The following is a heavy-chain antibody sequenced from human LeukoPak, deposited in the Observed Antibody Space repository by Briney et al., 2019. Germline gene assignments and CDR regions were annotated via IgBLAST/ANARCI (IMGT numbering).Heavy chain of an antibody. Sequence: PSETLSLTCTVSGVPISCGAYQWSWIRQPPGKGLEWIGYIDHGGSTYYSPSLRSRVFVSVEMPKNQFSLKLSSVTAADTAVYYCARATNVYGDYDSAFDIWGQGTMVTVSS. CDR1: GVPISCGAYQ. D-gene: IGHD4-17*01. V-gene: IGHV4-30-2*05. CDR2: IDHGGST. J-gene: IGHJ3*02. CDR3: ARATNVYGDYDSAFDI.